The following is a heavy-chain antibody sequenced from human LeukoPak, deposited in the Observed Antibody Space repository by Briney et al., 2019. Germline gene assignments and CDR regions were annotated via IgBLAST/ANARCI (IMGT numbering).Heavy chain of an antibody. CDR3: AKGLVNYDILTGYWGNYYFDY. V-gene: IGHV3-23*01. J-gene: IGHJ4*02. Sequence: GSLRLSCAASGFTFSSYAMSWVRQAPGKGLEWVSAISGSGGSTYYADSVKGRFTISRDNSKNTLYLQMNSLRAEDTAVYYCAKGLVNYDILTGYWGNYYFDYWGQGTLVTVSS. CDR2: ISGSGGST. CDR1: GFTFSSYA. D-gene: IGHD3-9*01.